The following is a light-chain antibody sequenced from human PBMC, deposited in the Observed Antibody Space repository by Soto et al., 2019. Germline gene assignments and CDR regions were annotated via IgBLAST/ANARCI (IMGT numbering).Light chain of an antibody. CDR1: SSDVGGYNY. J-gene: IGLJ1*01. CDR3: CSYSGSSYV. V-gene: IGLV2-11*01. Sequence: QSALTQPRSVSGSPGQSVTISCSGTSSDVGGYNYVSWYQQHPGKAPKLMIYDVSKRPSGVPDGFSGPKSGNTASLPISGLQAEDEADYYCCSYSGSSYVFGTGTKVTVL. CDR2: DVS.